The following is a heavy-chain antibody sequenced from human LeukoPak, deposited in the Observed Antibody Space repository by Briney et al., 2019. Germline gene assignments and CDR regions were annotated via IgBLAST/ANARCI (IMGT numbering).Heavy chain of an antibody. CDR3: ARGTSRTSPLSGYYRGYFDY. D-gene: IGHD3-3*01. CDR2: TYAGGMT. Sequence: GGSLRLSCAASGFTVNTNYMTWVRQAPGKGLEWVSITYAGGMTYYADSVKGRFTISRDNSKDVLYLQMNSLRAADTAVYYCARGTSRTSPLSGYYRGYFDYWGQGTLVTVSS. CDR1: GFTVNTNY. V-gene: IGHV3-66*02. J-gene: IGHJ4*02.